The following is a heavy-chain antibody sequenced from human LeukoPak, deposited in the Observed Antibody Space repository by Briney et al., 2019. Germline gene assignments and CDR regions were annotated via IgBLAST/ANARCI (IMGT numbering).Heavy chain of an antibody. J-gene: IGHJ4*02. V-gene: IGHV3-74*01. CDR3: ARGLSGYASSLGY. CDR2: INSDGSST. CDR1: GFTFSSYW. Sequence: PGGSLRLSCAASGFTFSSYWMHWVRQAPGKGLVWVSRINSDGSSTSYADSMRGRFSISRDNAKNTLYLQMNSLRAEDTAVYYCARGLSGYASSLGYWGQGTLVTVSA. D-gene: IGHD6-6*01.